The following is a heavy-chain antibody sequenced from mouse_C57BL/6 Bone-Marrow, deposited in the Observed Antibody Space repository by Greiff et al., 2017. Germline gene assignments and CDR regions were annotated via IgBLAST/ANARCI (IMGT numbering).Heavy chain of an antibody. V-gene: IGHV5-15*01. CDR2: ISNLAYSI. Sequence: EVQGVESGGGLVQPGGSLKLSCAASGFTFSDYGMAWVRQAPRKGPEWVAFISNLAYSIYYADTVTGRFTISRENAKNTLYLEMSSLRSEDTAMYYCAMGLPYARDYWGQGTSVTVSS. J-gene: IGHJ4*01. CDR1: GFTFSDYG. D-gene: IGHD2-4*01. CDR3: AMGLPYARDY.